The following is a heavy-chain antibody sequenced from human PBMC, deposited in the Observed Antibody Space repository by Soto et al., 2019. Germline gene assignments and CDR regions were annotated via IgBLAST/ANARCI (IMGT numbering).Heavy chain of an antibody. J-gene: IGHJ4*02. CDR2: TTDDGGRT. CDR3: GEGGGFGTGAYYNVAY. CDR1: GFSFSSYA. V-gene: IGHV3-23*01. D-gene: IGHD3-10*01. Sequence: EVQLLEPGGGLVEPGGSLRLSCTASGFSFSSYAMTWVRQAPGKGLEWVSSTTDDGGRTFYADSVKGRFTISRDNSNNGVYLRMDGLRAEDSALYDGGEGGGFGTGAYYNVAYWGQGTLVTVSS.